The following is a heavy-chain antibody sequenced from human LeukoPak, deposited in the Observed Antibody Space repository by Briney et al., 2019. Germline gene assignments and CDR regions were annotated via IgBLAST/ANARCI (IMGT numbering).Heavy chain of an antibody. D-gene: IGHD5-18*01. CDR1: GFTFSDYG. CDR3: AKDPQRGYSYDSMDY. J-gene: IGHJ4*02. V-gene: IGHV3-30*02. Sequence: GGSLRLSCAASGFTFSDYGMHWVRQAPGKGLEWVAFIRYDGNYKYYADSVKGRFTISRDTSKKMLYLQMNSLRGEDTAVYYCAKDPQRGYSYDSMDYWGQGTLVTVSS. CDR2: IRYDGNYK.